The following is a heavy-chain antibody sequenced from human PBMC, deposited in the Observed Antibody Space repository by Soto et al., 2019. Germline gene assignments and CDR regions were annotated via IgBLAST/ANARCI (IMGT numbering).Heavy chain of an antibody. CDR1: GFIFGSYA. V-gene: IGHV3-23*01. CDR3: AKTGGVAAPDY. CDR2: IIGSSESA. D-gene: IGHD2-15*01. J-gene: IGHJ4*02. Sequence: EVQVLESGGGLVQPGGSLRLSCATSGFIFGSYAMSWVRQAPGKGLEWVSAIIGSSESAYYADSVKGRFIISRDNYRSTLYLQMNSLRVEDTAIYYCAKTGGVAAPDYWGQGTLVTVSS.